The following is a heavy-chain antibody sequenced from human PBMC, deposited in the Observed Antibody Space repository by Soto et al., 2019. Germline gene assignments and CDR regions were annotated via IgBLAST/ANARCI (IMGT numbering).Heavy chain of an antibody. V-gene: IGHV1-3*01. Sequence: ASVKVSCKASGYTFTGYAMHWVRQAPGQRLEWMGWINAGNGNAKYSQKFQGRVTITRDTSASTAYMELSSLRSEDTAVYYCANLVEGVYYYDSSGYSDYWGQGTLVTVSS. CDR3: ANLVEGVYYYDSSGYSDY. CDR2: INAGNGNA. CDR1: GYTFTGYA. J-gene: IGHJ4*02. D-gene: IGHD3-22*01.